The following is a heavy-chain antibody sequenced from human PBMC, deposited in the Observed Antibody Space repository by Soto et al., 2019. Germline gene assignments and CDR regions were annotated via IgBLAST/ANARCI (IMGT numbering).Heavy chain of an antibody. V-gene: IGHV6-1*01. J-gene: IGHJ4*02. CDR2: TYYRSKWYN. CDR1: GDSVSSNSAA. CDR3: ARAGFRSTGTTPFDY. D-gene: IGHD1-1*01. Sequence: KQSQTLSLTCAISGDSVSSNSAAWNWIRQSPSRGLEWLGRTYYRSKWYNDYAVSVKSRITINPDTSKNQFSLQLNSVTPEDTAVYYCARAGFRSTGTTPFDYWGQGTLVTVSS.